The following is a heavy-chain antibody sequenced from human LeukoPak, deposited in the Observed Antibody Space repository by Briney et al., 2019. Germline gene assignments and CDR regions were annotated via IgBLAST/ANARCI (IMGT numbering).Heavy chain of an antibody. CDR2: ISGSGGST. Sequence: GGSLRLSCAASGFTFSSYAMSWVRQAPGKGLEWVSAISGSGGSTYYADSVKGRFTISRDNSKNTLYLHMNSLRAEDTAVYYCAKDERGGYCSSTSCSYNDYWGQGTLVTVSS. D-gene: IGHD2-2*01. CDR1: GFTFSSYA. V-gene: IGHV3-23*01. CDR3: AKDERGGYCSSTSCSYNDY. J-gene: IGHJ4*02.